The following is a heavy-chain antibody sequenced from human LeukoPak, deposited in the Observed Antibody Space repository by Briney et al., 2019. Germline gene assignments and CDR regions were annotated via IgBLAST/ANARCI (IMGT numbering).Heavy chain of an antibody. CDR3: AREGPRGNSQFDY. J-gene: IGHJ4*02. CDR1: GFTFSNYG. Sequence: QPGGSLRLSCAASGFTFSNYGMHWVRQVPGKGLEWVALIWYDGSNKYYTDSVKGRLTISGDNSKDTLFLQMNSLRVEDTAVYYCAREGPRGNSQFDYWGQGTLVTVSS. D-gene: IGHD2/OR15-2a*01. CDR2: IWYDGSNK. V-gene: IGHV3-33*01.